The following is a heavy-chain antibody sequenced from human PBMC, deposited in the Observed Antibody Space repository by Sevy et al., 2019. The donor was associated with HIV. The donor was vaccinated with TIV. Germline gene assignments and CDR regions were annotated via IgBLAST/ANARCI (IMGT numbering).Heavy chain of an antibody. J-gene: IGHJ6*02. CDR3: AKGDSTFYGMDV. Sequence: GGSLRLSCAASGFTFSTYTMNWVRQAPGKGLEWVSAISGSGGSTYYGDSVKGRFTISRDKSKNMLYLKMNNPGAEDTAVDYCAKGDSTFYGMDVWGQGTTVTVSS. CDR1: GFTFSTYT. V-gene: IGHV3-23*01. CDR2: ISGSGGST. D-gene: IGHD6-13*01.